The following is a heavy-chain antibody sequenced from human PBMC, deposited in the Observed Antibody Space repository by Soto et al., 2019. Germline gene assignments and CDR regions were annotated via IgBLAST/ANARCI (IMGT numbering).Heavy chain of an antibody. CDR2: IYPDESDT. J-gene: IGHJ6*02. V-gene: IGHV5-51*01. CDR1: GYSFTKYW. Sequence: PGESLKISCKGSGYSFTKYWIGWVRQMPGKGLEWMAIIYPDESDTRYSPSFQGQVTISADNSISTAYLQWSSLKASDTAMYYCVRMGFSGGGYISYYYYGMDIWGQGTTVTVSS. CDR3: VRMGFSGGGYISYYYYGMDI. D-gene: IGHD5-12*01.